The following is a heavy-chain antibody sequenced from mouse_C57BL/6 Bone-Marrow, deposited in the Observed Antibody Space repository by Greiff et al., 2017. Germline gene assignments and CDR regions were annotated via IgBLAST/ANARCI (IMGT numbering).Heavy chain of an antibody. Sequence: VKLVESEGGLVQPGSSMKLSCTASGFTFSDYYMAWVRQVPEKGLEWVANINYDGSSTYYLDSLKSRFIISRDNAKNILYLQMSSLKSEDTATYYCARDQGAMDDWGQGTSVTVPS. J-gene: IGHJ4*01. V-gene: IGHV5-16*01. D-gene: IGHD3-2*02. CDR2: INYDGSST. CDR3: ARDQGAMDD. CDR1: GFTFSDYY.